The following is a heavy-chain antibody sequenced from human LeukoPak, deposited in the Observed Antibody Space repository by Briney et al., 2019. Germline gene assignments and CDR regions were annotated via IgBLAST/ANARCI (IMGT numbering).Heavy chain of an antibody. D-gene: IGHD2-15*01. V-gene: IGHV3-30*03. J-gene: IGHJ4*02. CDR1: GFTFSSYG. CDR3: ARQVGAAVDYFDC. CDR2: ISYDGSNK. Sequence: GGSLRLSCAASGFTFSSYGMHWVRQAPGKGLEWVAVISYDGSNKYYADSVKGRFTISRDNSKNTLYLQMNSLRAEDTAVYYCARQVGAAVDYFDCWGQGTLVTVSS.